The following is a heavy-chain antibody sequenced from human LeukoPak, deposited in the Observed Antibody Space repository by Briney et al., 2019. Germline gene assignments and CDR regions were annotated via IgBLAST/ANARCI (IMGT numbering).Heavy chain of an antibody. J-gene: IGHJ4*02. D-gene: IGHD5-24*01. Sequence: PGGSLRLSCAASGFTFSSYSMNWVRQAPGKGLEWVSSISSSSRHIYYADSVKGRFTIFRDDAKNSLFLQMNSLRAEDTAVYYCAREGKMATRTYYFDYWGQGTLVTVSS. CDR1: GFTFSSYS. CDR3: AREGKMATRTYYFDY. V-gene: IGHV3-21*01. CDR2: ISSSSRHI.